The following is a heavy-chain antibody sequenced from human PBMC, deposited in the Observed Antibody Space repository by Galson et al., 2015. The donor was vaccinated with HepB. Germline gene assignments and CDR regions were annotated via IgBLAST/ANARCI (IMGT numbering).Heavy chain of an antibody. J-gene: IGHJ3*02. Sequence: SLRLSCAASGFTFDDYTMHWVRQAPGKGLEWVSLISWDGGSTYYADSVKGRFTISRDNSKNSLYLQMNSLRTEDTALYYCAKDIGFRELLSAFDIWGQGTMVTVSS. V-gene: IGHV3-43*01. CDR3: AKDIGFRELLSAFDI. CDR1: GFTFDDYT. CDR2: ISWDGGST. D-gene: IGHD3-10*01.